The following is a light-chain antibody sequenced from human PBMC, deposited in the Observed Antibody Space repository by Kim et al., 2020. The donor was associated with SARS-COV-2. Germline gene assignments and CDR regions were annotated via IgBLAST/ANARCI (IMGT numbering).Light chain of an antibody. J-gene: IGKJ1*01. CDR2: GAS. Sequence: VSPGASATLTCRPSQSVGTIVAWYQQKAGPAPRLLIYGASTRATGIPARFSGSGSGTEFTLSISSLQSEDFAIYHWQQHNNWPRTFGQGTKVDIK. V-gene: IGKV3D-15*01. CDR1: QSVGTI. CDR3: QQHNNWPRT.